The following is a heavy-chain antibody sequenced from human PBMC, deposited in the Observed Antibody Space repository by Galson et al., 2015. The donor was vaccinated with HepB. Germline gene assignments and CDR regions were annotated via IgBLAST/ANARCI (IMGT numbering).Heavy chain of an antibody. CDR1: GFPFSDYA. CDR3: ARESPRRGGICEGAFCKGVDV. V-gene: IGHV3-33*08. J-gene: IGHJ6*02. CDR2: IWFDGSEM. D-gene: IGHD2-15*01. Sequence: SLRLSCAASGFPFSDYAMHWVRQAPGKGLEWVAVIWFDGSEMYYGDFVKGRFTISRDNPKNTLYLQVNSLRAEDTAVYYCARESPRRGGICEGAFCKGVDVWGQGTTVTVSS.